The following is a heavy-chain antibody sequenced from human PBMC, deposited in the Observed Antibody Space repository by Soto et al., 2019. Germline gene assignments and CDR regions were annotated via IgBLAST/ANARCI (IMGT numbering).Heavy chain of an antibody. V-gene: IGHV4-30-4*01. CDR2: IYYSGST. J-gene: IGHJ4*02. CDR3: ARERAGYCTNGVCYPPSYFDY. D-gene: IGHD2-8*01. CDR1: GGSISSGNYY. Sequence: QVQLQESGPGLVKPSQTLSLTCTVSGGSISSGNYYWSWIRQPPGKGMEWIGYIYYSGSTYYNPSLKSRVTISVDTSKNQFSLKLSSVTAADTAVYYCARERAGYCTNGVCYPPSYFDYWGQGTLVTVSS.